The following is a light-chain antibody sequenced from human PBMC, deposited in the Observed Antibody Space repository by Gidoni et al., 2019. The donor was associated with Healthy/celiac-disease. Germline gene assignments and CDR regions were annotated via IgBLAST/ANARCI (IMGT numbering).Light chain of an antibody. J-gene: IGLJ2*01. Sequence: QSVLTQPLSASGTPGQRVTISCSGSSSNIGSNYVYWYQQLPGTAPKLLIYRNNQRPSGVPDRFSGSKSGTSASLAISGLRSEDEADYYCAAWDDSVSEFGGGTKLTVL. V-gene: IGLV1-47*01. CDR1: SSNIGSNY. CDR3: AAWDDSVSE. CDR2: RNN.